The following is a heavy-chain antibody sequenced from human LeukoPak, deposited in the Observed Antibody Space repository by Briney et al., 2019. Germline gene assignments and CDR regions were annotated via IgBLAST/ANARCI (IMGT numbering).Heavy chain of an antibody. Sequence: GGSLRLSCAASGFTFSSYWMSWVRQAPGKGLEWVANIKQDGSEKYYVDSVKGRFTISRDNAKNSLYLQMNSLRAEDTAVYYCARDYGDSSGWYGRGMLPVLFDYWGQGTLVTVSS. V-gene: IGHV3-7*01. CDR2: IKQDGSEK. J-gene: IGHJ4*02. D-gene: IGHD6-13*01. CDR3: ARDYGDSSGWYGRGMLPVLFDY. CDR1: GFTFSSYW.